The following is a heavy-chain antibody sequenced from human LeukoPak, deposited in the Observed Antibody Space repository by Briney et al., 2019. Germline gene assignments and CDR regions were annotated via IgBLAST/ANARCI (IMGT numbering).Heavy chain of an antibody. CDR3: AREGGIAAGWETD. D-gene: IGHD6-13*01. J-gene: IGHJ4*02. CDR1: GYTFTSYD. V-gene: IGHV1-18*01. Sequence: ASVKVSCKASGYTFTSYDINWVRQATGQGLEWMGWISVNGGYTNFAQSHRDRVTLTTDTSTSTAYLELTDLRSDDTAVYYCAREGGIAAGWETDWGQGTLVTVSS. CDR2: ISVNGGYT.